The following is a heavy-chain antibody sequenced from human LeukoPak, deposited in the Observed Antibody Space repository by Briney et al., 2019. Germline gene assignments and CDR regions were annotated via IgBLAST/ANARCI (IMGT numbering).Heavy chain of an antibody. V-gene: IGHV1-69*05. D-gene: IGHD2-15*01. Sequence: GSSVKVSCKASGGTFSSYAISWVRQAPGQGLEWMGRTIPIFGTANYAQKFQGRVTITTDESTSTAYMELSSLRSEDTAVYYCARDSAIVVVVAADNWFDPWGQGTLVTVSS. CDR2: TIPIFGTA. J-gene: IGHJ5*02. CDR1: GGTFSSYA. CDR3: ARDSAIVVVVAADNWFDP.